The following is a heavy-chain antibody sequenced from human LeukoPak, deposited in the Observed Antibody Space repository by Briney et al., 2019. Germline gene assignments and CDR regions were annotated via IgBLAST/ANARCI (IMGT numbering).Heavy chain of an antibody. CDR2: ISGSGGST. CDR3: ARDRLPFDY. J-gene: IGHJ4*02. V-gene: IGHV3-23*01. CDR1: GFTFSSYA. Sequence: PGGSLRLSCAASGFTFSSYAMSWVRQAPGKGLEWVSAISGSGGSTYYADSVKGRFTISRDNAKNSLYLQMNSLRAEDTAVYYCARDRLPFDYWGQGTLVTVSS. D-gene: IGHD2-15*01.